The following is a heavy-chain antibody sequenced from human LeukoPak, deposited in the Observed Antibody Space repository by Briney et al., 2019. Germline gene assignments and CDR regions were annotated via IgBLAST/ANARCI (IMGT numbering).Heavy chain of an antibody. CDR1: GYTFTSYG. CDR3: ARRAYGDYLHYYFDY. J-gene: IGHJ4*02. D-gene: IGHD4-17*01. CDR2: ISAYNGNT. Sequence: ASVTVSCKASGYTFTSYGISWVRQAPGQGLEWMGWISAYNGNTNSGQKLQGRVTMTTDTSTSTAYMELRSLRSDDTAVYYCARRAYGDYLHYYFDYWGQGTWSPSPQ. V-gene: IGHV1-18*01.